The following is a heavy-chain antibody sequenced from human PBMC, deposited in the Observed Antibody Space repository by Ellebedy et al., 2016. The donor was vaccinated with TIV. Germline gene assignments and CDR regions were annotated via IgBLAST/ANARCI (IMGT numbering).Heavy chain of an antibody. CDR2: ISSSSSTI. V-gene: IGHV3-48*04. J-gene: IGHJ4*02. CDR1: GFTPSSYA. D-gene: IGHD4-17*01. Sequence: ETLSLTCAASGFTPSSYAMSWVRQAPGKGLEWVSYISSSSSTIYYADSVKGRFTISRDNAKNSLYLQMNSLRAEGKAVYYCATDYGEYVGYFDYWGQGTLVTVSS. CDR3: ATDYGEYVGYFDY.